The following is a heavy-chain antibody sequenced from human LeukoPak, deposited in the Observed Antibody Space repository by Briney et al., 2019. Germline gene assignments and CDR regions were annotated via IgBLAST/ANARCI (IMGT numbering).Heavy chain of an antibody. D-gene: IGHD3-16*01. CDR3: TTDGFMITFDLT. CDR2: ISGSGGST. Sequence: HPGGSLRLSCAASGFTFSSYAMSWVRQAPGKGLEWVSAISGSGGSTYYADSVKGRFTISRDNSKNTLYLQMNSLNSGDTGIYYCTTDGFMITFDLTWGQGTLVTVSS. CDR1: GFTFSSYA. V-gene: IGHV3-23*01. J-gene: IGHJ5*02.